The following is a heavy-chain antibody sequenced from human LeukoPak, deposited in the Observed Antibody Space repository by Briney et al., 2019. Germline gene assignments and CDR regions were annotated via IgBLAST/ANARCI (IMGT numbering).Heavy chain of an antibody. CDR1: GGSISSGDYY. V-gene: IGHV4-30-4*01. J-gene: IGHJ6*02. Sequence: SQTLSLTCTVSGGSISSGDYYWSWIRQPPGKGLEWIGYIYYSGSTYYNPSLKSRVTISVDTSKNQFSLKLSSVTAADTAVYYCASLMVTTRPYYYYGMDVWGQGTTVTVSS. CDR2: IYYSGST. CDR3: ASLMVTTRPYYYYGMDV. D-gene: IGHD4-17*01.